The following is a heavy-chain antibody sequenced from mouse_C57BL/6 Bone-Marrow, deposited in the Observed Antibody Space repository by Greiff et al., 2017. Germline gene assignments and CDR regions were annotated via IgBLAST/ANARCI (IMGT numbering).Heavy chain of an antibody. CDR2: ISSGSSTI. V-gene: IGHV5-17*01. CDR3: ARIDWGNDFDY. D-gene: IGHD2-1*01. Sequence: EVQGVESGGGLVKPGGSLKLSCAASGFTFSDYGMPWVRQAPEKGLEWVAYISSGSSTIYYADTVKGRFTITRDNAKNNLCLQMASLRSGDTAMYYCARIDWGNDFDYWGQGTTLTVSS. CDR1: GFTFSDYG. J-gene: IGHJ2*01.